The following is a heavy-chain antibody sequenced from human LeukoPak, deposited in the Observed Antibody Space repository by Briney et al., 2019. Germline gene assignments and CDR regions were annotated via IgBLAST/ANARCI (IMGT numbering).Heavy chain of an antibody. CDR2: ISYDGSNK. CDR3: AKEHRWVDTAMVPLYYFDY. J-gene: IGHJ4*02. D-gene: IGHD5-18*01. CDR1: GFTFSSYG. Sequence: GGSLRLSCAASGFTFSSYGMHWVRQAPGKGLEWVAVISYDGSNKYYADSVKGRFTISRDNSKNTLYLQMNSLRAEDTAVYYCAKEHRWVDTAMVPLYYFDYWGQGTLVTVSS. V-gene: IGHV3-30*18.